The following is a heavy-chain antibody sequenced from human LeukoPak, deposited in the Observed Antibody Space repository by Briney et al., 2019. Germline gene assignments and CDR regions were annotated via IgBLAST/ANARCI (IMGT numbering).Heavy chain of an antibody. D-gene: IGHD1-26*01. CDR1: GLTFSTYA. V-gene: IGHV3-23*01. CDR2: ISGSGGST. CDR3: AKDAPVGTTKGVDY. Sequence: PGGSLRLSCAASGLTFSTYAMSWVRQAPGKGLEWVSTISGSGGSTYYADSVKGRFTISRDNSQNTLYVQVNSLRAEDTAVYYCAKDAPVGTTKGVDYWGQGTLVTVSS. J-gene: IGHJ4*02.